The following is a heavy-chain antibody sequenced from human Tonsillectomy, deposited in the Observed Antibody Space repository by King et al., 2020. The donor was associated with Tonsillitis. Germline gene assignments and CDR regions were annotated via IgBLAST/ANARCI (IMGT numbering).Heavy chain of an antibody. D-gene: IGHD3-22*01. CDR2: INHSGST. Sequence: VQLQQWGAGLLKPSETLSLTCAVSGGSFSGYYWSWIRQPPGKGLEWIGEINHSGSTNYNPSLKSRVTISVDTSKNQFSLKLSSVTAADTAVYYCARGSPIYDSSGYYYVGFGYFDLWGRGTLVTVSS. V-gene: IGHV4-34*01. J-gene: IGHJ2*01. CDR3: ARGSPIYDSSGYYYVGFGYFDL. CDR1: GGSFSGYY.